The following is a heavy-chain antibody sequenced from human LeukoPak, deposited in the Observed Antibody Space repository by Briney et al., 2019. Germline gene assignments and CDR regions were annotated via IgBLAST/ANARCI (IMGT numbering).Heavy chain of an antibody. J-gene: IGHJ6*02. CDR2: INPNSGGT. CDR3: ARATTVTTYYYYGMDV. D-gene: IGHD4-17*01. Sequence: ASVTVSCTASGYTFTGYYMHWVRQAPGQGLEWMGWINPNSGGTNYAQKFQGRVTMTRDTSISTAYMELSRLRSDDTAVYYCARATTVTTYYYYGMDVWGQGTTVTVSS. V-gene: IGHV1-2*02. CDR1: GYTFTGYY.